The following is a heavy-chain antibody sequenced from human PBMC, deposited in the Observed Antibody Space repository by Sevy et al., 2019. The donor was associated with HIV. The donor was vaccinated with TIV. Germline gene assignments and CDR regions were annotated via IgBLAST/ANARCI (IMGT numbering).Heavy chain of an antibody. CDR2: IKQDGSEK. CDR3: ARALAVAASY. D-gene: IGHD6-19*01. CDR1: GFTFSSYW. Sequence: GGSLRLSCAASGFTFSSYWMNWVRQAPGKGPEWVANIKQDGSEKYYVDSVKGRFTISRDNAKNSMHLQMNSLRAEDTAVYYCARALAVAASYWGQGTLVTVSS. V-gene: IGHV3-7*01. J-gene: IGHJ4*02.